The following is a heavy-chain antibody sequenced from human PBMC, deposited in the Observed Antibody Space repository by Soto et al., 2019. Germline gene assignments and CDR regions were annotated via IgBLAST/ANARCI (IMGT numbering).Heavy chain of an antibody. CDR3: ARPMWRNTNNWNPLDY. CDR1: GYSFTSYW. J-gene: IGHJ4*02. CDR2: IFPDDSET. Sequence: EVQLVQSGAEVKKPGESLKISCKGSGYSFTSYWIGWVRQMPGKGLEWMGIIFPDDSETRYSPSFQGQVSISADKSITTAYLQWSSLKASDTAMYYCARPMWRNTNNWNPLDYWGQGTLVTVSS. D-gene: IGHD1-1*01. V-gene: IGHV5-51*03.